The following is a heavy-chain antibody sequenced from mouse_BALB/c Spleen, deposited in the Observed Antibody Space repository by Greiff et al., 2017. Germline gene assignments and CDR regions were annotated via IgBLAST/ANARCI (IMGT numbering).Heavy chain of an antibody. CDR2: INPSTGYT. CDR3: ARSGRGPSYAMDY. D-gene: IGHD3-1*01. J-gene: IGHJ4*01. V-gene: IGHV1-7*01. Sequence: VKLQQSGAELAKPGASVKMSCKASGYTFTSCWMHWVKQRPGQGLEWIGYINPSTGYTEYNQKFKDKATLTADKSSSTAYMQLSSLTSEDSAVYYCARSGRGPSYAMDYWGQGTSVTVSS. CDR1: GYTFTSCW.